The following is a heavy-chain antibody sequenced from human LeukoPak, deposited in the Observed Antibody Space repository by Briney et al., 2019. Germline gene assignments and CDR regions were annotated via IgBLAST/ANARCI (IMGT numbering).Heavy chain of an antibody. CDR1: GGSISSYF. Sequence: SETLSLTCTVSGGSISSYFWSWIRQAPGKGLEWIGYIYDSGSTSYSPSLKSRVTMSLDSSKRQFSLKLSSVTAADTAVYYCARLLRYAKYYSDYWGQRTLVTVSS. V-gene: IGHV4-59*13. CDR3: ARLLRYAKYYSDY. J-gene: IGHJ4*02. D-gene: IGHD3-9*01. CDR2: IYDSGST.